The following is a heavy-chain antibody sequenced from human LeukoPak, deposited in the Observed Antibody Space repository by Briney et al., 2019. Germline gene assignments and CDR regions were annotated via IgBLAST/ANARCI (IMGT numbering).Heavy chain of an antibody. CDR3: ARATNGGSGFDY. CDR1: GYTFTSYD. V-gene: IGHV1-8*01. J-gene: IGHJ4*02. CDR2: MNPNSGNT. Sequence: ASAKVSCKASGYTFTSYDINWVRQATGQGLEWMGWMNPNSGNTGYAQKFQGRVTMTRNISISTAYMELSSLRSEDTAVYYCARATNGGSGFDYWGQGTLVTVSS. D-gene: IGHD7-27*01.